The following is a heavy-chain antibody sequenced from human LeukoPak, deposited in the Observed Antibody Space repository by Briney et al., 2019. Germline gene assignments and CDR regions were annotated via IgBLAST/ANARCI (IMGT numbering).Heavy chain of an antibody. Sequence: GGSLRLSCAASGFTFISYDMHWVRQPTGKGLEWVSGIDTAGGTYYAGSVKGRFTISRENAKNSLSLQMNSLRAEDTAIYYCARGPDFATRSGFDIWGQGTMVTVSS. D-gene: IGHD3-3*01. J-gene: IGHJ3*02. CDR1: GFTFISYD. V-gene: IGHV3-13*04. CDR2: IDTAGGT. CDR3: ARGPDFATRSGFDI.